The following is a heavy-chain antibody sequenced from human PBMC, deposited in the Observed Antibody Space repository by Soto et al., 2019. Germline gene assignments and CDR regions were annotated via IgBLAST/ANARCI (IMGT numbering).Heavy chain of an antibody. D-gene: IGHD2-8*02. CDR1: GFTVSTHG. CDR2: ISRDGNTK. CDR3: TGEVASDY. Sequence: QVQLVESGGGVVQPGRSLRLSCAVSGFTVSTHGMHWVRQAPGKGLEWVAVISRDGNTKYYADSVKGRFTISRDNSRNTLFLEMYSLRGDDMAVYYCTGEVASDYWGQGTLVTVSS. V-gene: IGHV3-30*03. J-gene: IGHJ4*02.